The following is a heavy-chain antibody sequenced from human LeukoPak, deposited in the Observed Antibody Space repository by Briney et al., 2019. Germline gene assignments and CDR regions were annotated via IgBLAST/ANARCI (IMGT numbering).Heavy chain of an antibody. J-gene: IGHJ4*02. CDR2: ISYDGSNK. D-gene: IGHD6-6*01. CDR1: GFTFSSYA. CDR3: ASAGASIVAARPAPVYY. Sequence: GGSLRLSCAASGFTFSSYAMHWVRQAPGKGLEWVAVISYDGSNKYYADSVKGRFTISRDNSKNTLYLQMNSLRAEDTAVYYCASAGASIVAARPAPVYYWGQGTLVTVSS. V-gene: IGHV3-30-3*01.